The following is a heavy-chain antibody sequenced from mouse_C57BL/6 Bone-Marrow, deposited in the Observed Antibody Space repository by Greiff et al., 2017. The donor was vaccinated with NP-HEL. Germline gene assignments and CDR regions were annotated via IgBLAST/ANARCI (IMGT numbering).Heavy chain of an antibody. Sequence: QVQLQQSGTELVKPGASVKLSCKASGYTFTSYWMHWVKQRPGQGLEWIGNINPSNGGTNYNEKFKSKATLTVDKSSSTAYMQLSSLTSEDSAVYYCARPRGSFSNPFAYWGQGTLVTVSA. V-gene: IGHV1-53*01. D-gene: IGHD2-5*01. J-gene: IGHJ3*01. CDR3: ARPRGSFSNPFAY. CDR2: INPSNGGT. CDR1: GYTFTSYW.